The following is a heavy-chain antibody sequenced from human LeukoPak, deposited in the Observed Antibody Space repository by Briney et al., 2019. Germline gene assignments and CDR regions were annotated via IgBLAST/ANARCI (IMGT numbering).Heavy chain of an antibody. CDR3: ATDLHRPNYYYYGMDV. CDR2: FDPEDGET. CDR1: GYTLTELS. Sequence: GASVKVSCKVSGYTLTELSMHWVRQAPGKGLEWMGGFDPEDGETIYAQKFQGRVTMTEDTSTDTAYMELSSLRSEDTAVCYCATDLHRPNYYYYGMDVWGQGTTVTVSS. V-gene: IGHV1-24*01. J-gene: IGHJ6*02. D-gene: IGHD4-11*01.